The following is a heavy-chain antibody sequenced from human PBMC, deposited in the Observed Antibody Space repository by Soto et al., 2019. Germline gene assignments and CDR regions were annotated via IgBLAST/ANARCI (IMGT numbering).Heavy chain of an antibody. V-gene: IGHV4-39*01. CDR1: GDSVNSDNYY. D-gene: IGHD6-19*01. CDR2: IYFSGST. Sequence: PSETLSLTCDVFGDSVNSDNYYWTWIRQPPGKDLEWIGNIYFSGSTYYNPSLNSRVTLSIDTSKNHFSLKLTSVTAADTAMYYCARHRSVAGFDYWGQVPRVTVSS. CDR3: ARHRSVAGFDY. J-gene: IGHJ4*02.